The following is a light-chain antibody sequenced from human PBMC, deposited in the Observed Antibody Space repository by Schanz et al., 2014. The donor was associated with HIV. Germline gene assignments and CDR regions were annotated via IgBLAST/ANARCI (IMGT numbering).Light chain of an antibody. CDR1: SSNIKMNA. V-gene: IGLV1-44*01. J-gene: IGLJ2*01. CDR3: ATWDDSLNGVV. Sequence: QSVLTQPPSASGTPGQRVTISCSGSSSNIKMNAVTWYQHLPGPAPQLLIYSDNQRPSRVPDRFFGSKSGTSASLAITGLRSDDEAHYYCATWDDSLNGVVFGGGTKLTVL. CDR2: SDN.